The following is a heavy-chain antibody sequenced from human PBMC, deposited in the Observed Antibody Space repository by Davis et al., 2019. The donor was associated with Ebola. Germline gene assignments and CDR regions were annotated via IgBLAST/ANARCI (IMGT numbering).Heavy chain of an antibody. V-gene: IGHV1-2*06. CDR3: ASSSNWLLHFDY. CDR1: LYTFTGYY. Sequence: ASVTVSCKASLYTFTGYYMHWLRQAPGQGLEWMGRINPNSVGTNYAQKFQGRVTMTTDTSTSTAYMEVGILRSDDTAVYNCASSSNWLLHFDYWDQGTLVTVSS. J-gene: IGHJ4*02. CDR2: INPNSVGT. D-gene: IGHD3-9*01.